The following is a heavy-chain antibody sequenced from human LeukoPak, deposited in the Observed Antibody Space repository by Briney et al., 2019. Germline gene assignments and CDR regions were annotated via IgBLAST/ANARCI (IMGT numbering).Heavy chain of an antibody. CDR2: IIPIFGRA. CDR3: ARVFARSGEISGSYFYY. CDR1: GGTFSSYA. D-gene: IGHD1-26*01. J-gene: IGHJ4*02. Sequence: SVKVSCKASGGTFSSYAINWVRQAPGQGPEWMGGIIPIFGRANYAQKFQGRVTMTTDESTSTAYMELSSLRSEDTAVYYCARVFARSGEISGSYFYYWGQGTLVTVSS. V-gene: IGHV1-69*05.